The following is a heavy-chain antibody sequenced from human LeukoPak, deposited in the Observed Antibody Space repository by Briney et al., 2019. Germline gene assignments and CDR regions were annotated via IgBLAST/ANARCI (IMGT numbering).Heavy chain of an antibody. Sequence: GGSLRLSCAASGFTFSSYAMSWVRQAPGKGLEWVSAISGSGGSTYYADSVKGRFTISRDNSKNTLYLQMNSLRAEDTAVYYCAKDSLDYDFWSGYYQPIPFDYWGQGTLVTVSS. V-gene: IGHV3-23*01. D-gene: IGHD3-3*01. CDR3: AKDSLDYDFWSGYYQPIPFDY. J-gene: IGHJ4*02. CDR1: GFTFSSYA. CDR2: ISGSGGST.